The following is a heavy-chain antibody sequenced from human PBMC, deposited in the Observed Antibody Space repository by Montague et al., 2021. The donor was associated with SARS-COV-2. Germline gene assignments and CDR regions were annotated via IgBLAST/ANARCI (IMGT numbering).Heavy chain of an antibody. CDR3: ARVGGGTNRYFDN. CDR1: GASISSGDYY. V-gene: IGHV4-61*02. CDR2: IYTSGGT. D-gene: IGHD1-1*01. J-gene: IGHJ4*02. Sequence: TLSLTCTVSGASISSGDYYWIWIRQPAGKGLEWIGRIYTSGGTNYNPSLNSRVTILVDTSKIQLSLNLRSVTAADSSVYYCARVGGGTNRYFDNWGQGTLVTVSS.